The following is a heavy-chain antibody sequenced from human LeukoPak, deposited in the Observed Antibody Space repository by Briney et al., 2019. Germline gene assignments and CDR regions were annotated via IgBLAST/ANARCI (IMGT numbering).Heavy chain of an antibody. J-gene: IGHJ5*02. CDR2: MNPNSGNT. CDR3: ARQPDTENWFDP. CDR1: GYTFTSYD. Sequence: ASVKVSCKASGYTFTSYDINWVRQATGQWLEWMGWMNPNSGNTGYAQKFQGRVTMTRNTSISTAYMELSSLRSEDTAVYYRARQPDTENWFDPWGQGTLVTVSS. D-gene: IGHD5-18*01. V-gene: IGHV1-8*01.